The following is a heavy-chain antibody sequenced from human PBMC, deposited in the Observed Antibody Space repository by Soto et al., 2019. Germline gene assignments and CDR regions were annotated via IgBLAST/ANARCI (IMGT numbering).Heavy chain of an antibody. CDR2: ISSRSSSI. V-gene: IGHV3-21*02. J-gene: IGHJ4*02. Sequence: VQLVESGGGLVKPGGSLRLSCSASGFTFSSYSLNWVRQAPGKGLEWVSSISSRSSSIYYADSVKGRFTISRDNAKNSLYLQMHSLRAEDTAMYYCARDLDYDILTGRVGFGYWGQGTLVTVSS. CDR3: ARDLDYDILTGRVGFGY. D-gene: IGHD3-9*01. CDR1: GFTFSSYS.